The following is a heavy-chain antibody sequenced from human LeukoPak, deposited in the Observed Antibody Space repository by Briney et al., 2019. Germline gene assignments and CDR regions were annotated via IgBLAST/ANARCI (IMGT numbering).Heavy chain of an antibody. CDR2: IKQDGSET. D-gene: IGHD5/OR15-5a*01. Sequence: GGSLRLSCTASAITFSNSWMSWVRQAPGKGLEWVANIKQDGSETNYVDSVKGRFTISRDNAKNSLFLQMNSLRGEDAAIYYCARHLAGDSLYRHFDYWGQGTLVTVSS. V-gene: IGHV3-7*04. J-gene: IGHJ4*02. CDR3: ARHLAGDSLYRHFDY. CDR1: AITFSNSW.